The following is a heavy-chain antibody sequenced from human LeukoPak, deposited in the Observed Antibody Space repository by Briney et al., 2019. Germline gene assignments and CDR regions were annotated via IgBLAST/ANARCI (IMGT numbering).Heavy chain of an antibody. CDR2: ISSNGGST. V-gene: IGHV3-64D*06. CDR1: GFTFSSYA. CDR3: VKVRGFTMMVVYFDY. J-gene: IGHJ4*02. D-gene: IGHD3-22*01. Sequence: GGSLRLSCSASGFTFSSYAMHWVRQAPGKGLEYVSAISSNGGSTYYADSVKGRFTISRDNSKNTLYLQMSSLRAEDTAVYYCVKVRGFTMMVVYFDYWGQGTLVTVSS.